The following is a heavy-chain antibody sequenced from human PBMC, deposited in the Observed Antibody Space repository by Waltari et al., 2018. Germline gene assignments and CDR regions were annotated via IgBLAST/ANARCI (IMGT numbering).Heavy chain of an antibody. CDR1: GFTFSNAW. V-gene: IGHV3-15*01. D-gene: IGHD1-26*01. CDR3: TTRYFRGATRDVDY. J-gene: IGHJ4*02. CDR2: IKSKTDGGTT. Sequence: EVQLVESGGGLVKPGGSLRLSCAASGFTFSNAWMSWVRQAPGKGLEWVGRIKSKTDGGTTDYAAPVKGRFTISRDDSKNTLYLQMNSLKTEDTAVYYCTTRYFRGATRDVDYWGQGTLVTVSS.